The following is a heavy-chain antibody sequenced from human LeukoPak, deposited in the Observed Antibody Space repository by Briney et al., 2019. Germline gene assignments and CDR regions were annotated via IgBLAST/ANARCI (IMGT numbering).Heavy chain of an antibody. CDR2: ISGSGGST. J-gene: IGHJ5*02. V-gene: IGHV3-23*01. CDR3: ARDRVGYYGSGSYVGPNWFDP. D-gene: IGHD3-10*01. Sequence: GGSLRLSCAASGFTFSSYSMNWVRQAPGKGLEWVSAISGSGGSTYYADSVKGRFTISRDNSKNTLYLQMNSLRDEDTAVYYCARDRVGYYGSGSYVGPNWFDPWGQGTLVTVSS. CDR1: GFTFSSYS.